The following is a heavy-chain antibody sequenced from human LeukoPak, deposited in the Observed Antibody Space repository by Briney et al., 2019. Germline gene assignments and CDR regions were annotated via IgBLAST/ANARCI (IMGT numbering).Heavy chain of an antibody. Sequence: SETLSLTCTVSGGSISSSSYYWGWIRRPPGKGLEWIGSIYYSGSTYYNPSLKSRVTISVDTSKNQFSPKLSSVTAADTAVYYCARHLSSSWYFDYWGQGTLVTVSS. CDR1: GGSISSSSYY. D-gene: IGHD6-13*01. CDR2: IYYSGST. CDR3: ARHLSSSWYFDY. J-gene: IGHJ4*02. V-gene: IGHV4-39*01.